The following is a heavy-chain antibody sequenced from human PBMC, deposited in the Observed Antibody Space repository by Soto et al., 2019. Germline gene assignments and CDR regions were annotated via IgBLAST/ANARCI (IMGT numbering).Heavy chain of an antibody. Sequence: QAQLVQSGAEVRKPGASVKVSCKASGYTFYSHSISWVRQAPGQGLEWMGRINADYGNTQYAQKFRGRVTMPTXTXTTTVYMELTNLRSDDTAVYYCARCIQGDYYYGMDVWGQGTTVTVSS. CDR3: ARCIQGDYYYGMDV. CDR2: INADYGNT. CDR1: GYTFYSHS. J-gene: IGHJ6*02. V-gene: IGHV1-18*01. D-gene: IGHD5-18*01.